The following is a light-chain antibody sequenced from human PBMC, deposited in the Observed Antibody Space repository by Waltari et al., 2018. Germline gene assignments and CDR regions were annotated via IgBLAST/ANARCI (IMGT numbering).Light chain of an antibody. J-gene: IGKJ2*01. Sequence: DIQMTQSPSFLSASVGDRVTITCRASQIINTFLNWYQQKPGEAPKLLIFTASRMQGGVPARFSGSGSGTEFSLTISSLQPDDFATYFCQQSFRIPYTFGQGTKLDI. CDR3: QQSFRIPYT. CDR1: QIINTF. V-gene: IGKV1-39*01. CDR2: TAS.